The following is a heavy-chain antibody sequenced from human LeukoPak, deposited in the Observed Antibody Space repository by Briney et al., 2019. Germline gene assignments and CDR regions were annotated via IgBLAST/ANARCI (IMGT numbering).Heavy chain of an antibody. D-gene: IGHD5-12*01. J-gene: IGHJ4*02. CDR2: IIPLFGTG. V-gene: IGHV1-69*01. Sequence: PLASVKVSCEASGGTFSKYTINWVRQAPGQGLEWMGGIIPLFGTGNSAQKFQGRVTISADEPTSTAYMELSSLRSEDTAVYYCARGRYSGYAPVGYWGQGTLVTVSS. CDR1: GGTFSKYT. CDR3: ARGRYSGYAPVGY.